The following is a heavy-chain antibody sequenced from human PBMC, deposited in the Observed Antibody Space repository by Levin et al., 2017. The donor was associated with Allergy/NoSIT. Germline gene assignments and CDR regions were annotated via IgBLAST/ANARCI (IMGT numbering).Heavy chain of an antibody. D-gene: IGHD3-10*01. J-gene: IGHJ4*02. V-gene: IGHV3-48*01. CDR1: GFTFSSYS. Sequence: GGSLRLSCAASGFTFSSYSMHWVRQAPGKGLEWVSYICSSSSNIYYADSVKGRFTISRDNAKNSLYLQMNSLRAEDTAVYYCARDRLGELLDYWGQGTLVTVSS. CDR3: ARDRLGELLDY. CDR2: ICSSSSNI.